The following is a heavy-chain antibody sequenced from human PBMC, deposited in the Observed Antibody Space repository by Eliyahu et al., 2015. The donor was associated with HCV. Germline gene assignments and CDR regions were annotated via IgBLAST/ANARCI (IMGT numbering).Heavy chain of an antibody. CDR1: GFRFSDFY. V-gene: IGHV3-72*01. D-gene: IGHD5-18*01. CDR2: VTNKGQGDTI. J-gene: IGHJ4*02. CDR3: ARGGGRYSGFDF. Sequence: EVYLVESGGGLAQPGRSLTLSCAAXGFRFSDFYVDWVRQAPGKGLEWLGRVTNKGQGDTIESAASLRGRFVISRDDSRNSLFLQMNSLRTDDTAVYYCARGGGRYSGFDFWGRGTLVTVS.